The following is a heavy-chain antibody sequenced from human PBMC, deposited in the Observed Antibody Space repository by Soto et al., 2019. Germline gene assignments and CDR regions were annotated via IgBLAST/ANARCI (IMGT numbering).Heavy chain of an antibody. D-gene: IGHD2-2*02. Sequence: GASVKVSCKASGGTFSSCAISWVRQAPGQGLEWMGGIIPIFGTANYAQKFQGRVTITADESTSTAYMELSSLRSEDTAVYYCARGAAGYCSSTSCYNPYYDYGMDVWGQGTTVTVSS. J-gene: IGHJ6*02. CDR1: GGTFSSCA. CDR3: ARGAAGYCSSTSCYNPYYDYGMDV. CDR2: IIPIFGTA. V-gene: IGHV1-69*13.